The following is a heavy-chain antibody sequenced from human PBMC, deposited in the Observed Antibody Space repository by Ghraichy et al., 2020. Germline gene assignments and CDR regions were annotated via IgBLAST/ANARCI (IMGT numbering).Heavy chain of an antibody. CDR1: GGSISSSNW. D-gene: IGHD6-13*01. V-gene: IGHV4-4*02. CDR2: IYHSGST. J-gene: IGHJ4*02. CDR3: ARGSWYVGAFDY. Sequence: SETLSLTCAVSGGSISSSNWWCWFRQPPGKGLEWIGEIYHSGSTNYNPSLKSRVTISVDKSKNQFSLQLSSVTAADTAVYYCARGSWYVGAFDYWGQGTLVTVSS.